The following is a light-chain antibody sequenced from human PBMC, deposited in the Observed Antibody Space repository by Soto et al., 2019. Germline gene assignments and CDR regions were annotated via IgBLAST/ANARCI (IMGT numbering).Light chain of an antibody. Sequence: EIVLTQSPGTLSLSPGKRATLSCRASQSISSSYLAWYQQKPGQAPRLLIYGASSRATGIPDRFSGSGSGTDFTLTISRLEPEDFAVYYCQRYGSSFGQGTRLEIK. V-gene: IGKV3-20*01. CDR1: QSISSSY. J-gene: IGKJ5*01. CDR3: QRYGSS. CDR2: GAS.